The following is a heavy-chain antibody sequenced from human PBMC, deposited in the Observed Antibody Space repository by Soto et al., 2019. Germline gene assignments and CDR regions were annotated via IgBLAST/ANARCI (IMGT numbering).Heavy chain of an antibody. D-gene: IGHD6-19*01. Sequence: GASVKVSCKASGYTFTSYDINWVRQATGQGLEWMGWMNPNSGNTGYAQKFQGRVTMTRNTSISTAYMELSSLRSEDTAVYYCARSYLVPGEQWLVQRVHAFDIWGQGTMVTVSS. CDR3: ARSYLVPGEQWLVQRVHAFDI. J-gene: IGHJ3*02. V-gene: IGHV1-8*01. CDR1: GYTFTSYD. CDR2: MNPNSGNT.